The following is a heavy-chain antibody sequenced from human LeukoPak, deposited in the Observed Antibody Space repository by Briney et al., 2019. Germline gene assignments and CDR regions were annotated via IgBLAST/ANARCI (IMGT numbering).Heavy chain of an antibody. CDR1: GGSISSSNW. CDR3: ATSGSTSSYGMDV. J-gene: IGHJ6*02. D-gene: IGHD2-2*01. Sequence: PSGTLSLTCAVSGGSISSSNWWRWVRQPPEKGLEWIGEIYHSGSTNYNPSLKSRVTISVDKSKNQFSLKLSSVTAADTAVYYCATSGSTSSYGMDVWGQGTTVTVSS. CDR2: IYHSGST. V-gene: IGHV4-4*02.